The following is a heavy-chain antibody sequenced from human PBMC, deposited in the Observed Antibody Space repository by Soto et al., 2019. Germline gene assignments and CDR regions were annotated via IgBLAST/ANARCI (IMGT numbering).Heavy chain of an antibody. CDR2: IYYTGST. V-gene: IGHV4-31*03. CDR1: GGSISNGNYY. CDR3: AKNDTRRPGFDP. J-gene: IGHJ5*02. Sequence: QVQLQESGPGLVKPSQTLSLTCTVSGGSISNGNYYWTWIRQLPGKGLEWIGDIYYTGSTSYNPSLKSRVTISIDTSKNQFSLKLRSVVAADTAMYYCAKNDTRRPGFDPWGQGTLVTVSS.